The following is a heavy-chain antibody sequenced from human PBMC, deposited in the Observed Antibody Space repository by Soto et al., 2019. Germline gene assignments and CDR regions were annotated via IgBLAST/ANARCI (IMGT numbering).Heavy chain of an antibody. V-gene: IGHV3-23*01. CDR3: APHVSCSGGSCQYDAFAI. D-gene: IGHD2-15*01. Sequence: EVQVLEAGGGLVQPGGSLRLSCEGSGFTVSSHAMTWIGQAPGKGPEWVSTITADGGTYYADSVKGRLAVSRDASESTLYLQMNSLGAEDTAAYYCAPHVSCSGGSCQYDAFAIRGQGTMVTVSS. CDR1: GFTVSSHA. J-gene: IGHJ3*02. CDR2: ITADGGT.